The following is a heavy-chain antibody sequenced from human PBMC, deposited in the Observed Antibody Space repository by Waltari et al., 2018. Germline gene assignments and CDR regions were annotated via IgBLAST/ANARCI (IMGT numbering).Heavy chain of an antibody. CDR3: ARENRGRSYAHFDY. J-gene: IGHJ4*02. V-gene: IGHV4-4*07. CDR1: GGSIINYF. Sequence: QVQLQESGPGLVKPSETLSLTCTVSGGSIINYFWSWIREAAGEGLEWIGRIYTSENTNYNPALKSRVTMSVDTSKSQFSLKLNSVTAAETAVYYCARENRGRSYAHFDYGGQGTLVTVS. CDR2: IYTSENT. D-gene: IGHD1-26*01.